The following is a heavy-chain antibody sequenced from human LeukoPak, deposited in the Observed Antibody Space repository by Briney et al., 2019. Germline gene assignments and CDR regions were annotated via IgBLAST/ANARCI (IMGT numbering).Heavy chain of an antibody. V-gene: IGHV4-59*01. Sequence: SETLSLTCTVSGGSISSYYWSWIRQPPGKGLEWIGYIYYSGSTNYNPSLKSRVTISVDTSKNQFSLKLSSVTAADTAVYYCARSDGGYGPPTDYFDYWGQGTLVTVSS. D-gene: IGHD5-12*01. J-gene: IGHJ4*02. CDR2: IYYSGST. CDR3: ARSDGGYGPPTDYFDY. CDR1: GGSISSYY.